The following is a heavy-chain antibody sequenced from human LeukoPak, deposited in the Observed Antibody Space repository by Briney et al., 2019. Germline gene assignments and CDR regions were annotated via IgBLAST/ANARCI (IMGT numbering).Heavy chain of an antibody. CDR1: GFTFSSYE. CDR2: ISSSGSTI. V-gene: IGHV3-48*03. CDR3: ARGPVAVAGTDYYYYMDV. D-gene: IGHD6-19*01. J-gene: IGHJ6*03. Sequence: GGSLRLSCAASGFTFSSYEMNWVRQAPGKGLEWVSYISSSGSTIYYADSVKGRFTISRDNAKNSLYLQMNSLRAEDTAVYYCARGPVAVAGTDYYYYMDVWGKGTTVTVSS.